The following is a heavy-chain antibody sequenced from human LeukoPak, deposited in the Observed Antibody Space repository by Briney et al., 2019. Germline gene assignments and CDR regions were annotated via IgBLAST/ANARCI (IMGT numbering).Heavy chain of an antibody. D-gene: IGHD2-2*01. CDR1: GFTFSFYS. Sequence: GGSLRLSCAASGFTFSFYSMHWVRQSPGKGLEWVACISSSGNYLYYADSVKGRFIISRDDDKNSLHLQMNILRAEDTAVYYCVRDHQPEVPTSDNSPSDWGQGTLVTVSS. CDR2: ISSSGNYL. J-gene: IGHJ4*02. V-gene: IGHV3-21*01. CDR3: VRDHQPEVPTSDNSPSD.